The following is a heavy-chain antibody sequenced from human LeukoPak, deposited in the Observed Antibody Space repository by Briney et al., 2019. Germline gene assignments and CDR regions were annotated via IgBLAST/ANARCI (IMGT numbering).Heavy chain of an antibody. CDR2: IYYSGST. J-gene: IGHJ2*01. CDR3: ARPPVGSGWYTPSPAWYFDL. D-gene: IGHD6-19*01. Sequence: TSETLSLTCAVYGGSFSGYYWSWIRQPPGKGLEWIGSIYYSGSTYYNPSFKSRVTISVDTSKNQFSLKLSSVTAADTAVYYCARPPVGSGWYTPSPAWYFDLWGRGTLVTVSS. CDR1: GGSFSGYY. V-gene: IGHV4-34*01.